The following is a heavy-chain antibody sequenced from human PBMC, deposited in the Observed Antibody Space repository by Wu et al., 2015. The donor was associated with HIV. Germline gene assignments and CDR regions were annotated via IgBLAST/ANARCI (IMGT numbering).Heavy chain of an antibody. Sequence: VHLVQSVEEVKKPGASVKVSCKASGYTFTNYGISWVRQAPGQGLEWMGWISAYNGNTNYAQKFQGRVTVTTDTSTSIAYMEVRNLTSDDTAVYYCARQVEYSSSWYYHYYYMDVWGEGTTVTVSS. CDR3: ARQVEYSSSWYYHYYYMDV. J-gene: IGHJ6*03. CDR1: GYTFTNYG. D-gene: IGHD4-11*01. V-gene: IGHV1-18*01. CDR2: ISAYNGNT.